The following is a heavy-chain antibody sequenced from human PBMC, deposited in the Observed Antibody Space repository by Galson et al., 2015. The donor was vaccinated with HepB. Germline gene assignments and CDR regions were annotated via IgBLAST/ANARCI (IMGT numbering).Heavy chain of an antibody. CDR1: GFTFSSYS. Sequence: LRLSCAASGFTFSSYSMNWVRQAPGKGLEWVSSISSSSSYMYYADSVKGRFTISRDNAKNSLYLQMNSLRAEDTAVYYCARDLGSSWSMVPFD. CDR2: ISSSSSYM. CDR3: ARDLGSSWSMVPFD. D-gene: IGHD6-13*01. V-gene: IGHV3-21*01. J-gene: IGHJ4*01.